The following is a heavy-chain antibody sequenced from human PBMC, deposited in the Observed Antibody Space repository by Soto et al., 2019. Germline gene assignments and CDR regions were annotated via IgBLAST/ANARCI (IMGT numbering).Heavy chain of an antibody. CDR1: GFTFSSYG. D-gene: IGHD1-26*01. Sequence: GGSLRLSCAASGFTFSSYGMHWVRQAPGKGLEWVAVISYDGSNKYYADSVKGRFTISRDNSKNTLYLQMNSLRAEDTAVYYCAKSGKEIAETLDYWGQGTLVTVSS. J-gene: IGHJ4*02. CDR2: ISYDGSNK. V-gene: IGHV3-30*18. CDR3: AKSGKEIAETLDY.